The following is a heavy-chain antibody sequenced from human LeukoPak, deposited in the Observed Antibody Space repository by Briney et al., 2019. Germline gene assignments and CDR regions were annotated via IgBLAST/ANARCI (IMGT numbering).Heavy chain of an antibody. CDR1: GYIFTSYY. CDR3: ARGGPVGTYDSSAYYLH. V-gene: IGHV1-46*01. J-gene: IGHJ4*02. D-gene: IGHD3-22*01. Sequence: ASVKVSCKASGYIFTSYYMHWVRRAPGQGLEWMGIIDPRVGSTSYAQKFQGTVTMTRDTSTSTVYMELSSLRSEDTAVYYCARGGPVGTYDSSAYYLHWGQGTLVTVSS. CDR2: IDPRVGST.